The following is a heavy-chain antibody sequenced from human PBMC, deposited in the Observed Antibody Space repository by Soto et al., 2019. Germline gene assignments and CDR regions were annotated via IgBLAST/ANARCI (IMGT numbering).Heavy chain of an antibody. CDR1: GGSISISNYY. CDR2: FYYTGST. D-gene: IGHD3-22*01. Sequence: SETLSLTCTVSGGSISISNYYWACIRQPPGKGLEWIGSFYYTGSTYYNPSLRSRVTISVDTSKNQFSLKLSSVTAADTAVYYCARPIEGGTSGYYHWGQGTLVTVSS. CDR3: ARPIEGGTSGYYH. J-gene: IGHJ5*02. V-gene: IGHV4-39*01.